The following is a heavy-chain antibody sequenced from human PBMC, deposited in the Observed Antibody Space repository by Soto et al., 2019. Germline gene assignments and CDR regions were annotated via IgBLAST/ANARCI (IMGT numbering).Heavy chain of an antibody. Sequence: SETLSLTCAVSGASVSSTYWWSSVRQPPGKGPEWIGEINHRGSTNYNPSLKSRVTMSLDISKSQFSLRLTSVTAADTAVYFCARYNAASGTYYFDYWGRGALVT. CDR1: GASVSSTYW. D-gene: IGHD6-13*01. J-gene: IGHJ4*02. V-gene: IGHV4-4*02. CDR3: ARYNAASGTYYFDY. CDR2: INHRGST.